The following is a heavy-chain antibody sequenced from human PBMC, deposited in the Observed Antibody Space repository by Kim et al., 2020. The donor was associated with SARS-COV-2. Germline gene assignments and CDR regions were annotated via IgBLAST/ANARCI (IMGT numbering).Heavy chain of an antibody. CDR1: GFTFSSYA. D-gene: IGHD6-13*01. CDR2: ISYDGSNK. J-gene: IGHJ3*02. Sequence: GGSLRLSCAASGFTFSSYAMHWVRQAPGKGLEWVAVISYDGSNKYYADSVKGRFTISRDNSKNTLYLQMNSLRAEDTAVYYCARASESGWGSWYWGAFDIWGQGTMVTVSS. CDR3: ARASESGWGSWYWGAFDI. V-gene: IGHV3-30*04.